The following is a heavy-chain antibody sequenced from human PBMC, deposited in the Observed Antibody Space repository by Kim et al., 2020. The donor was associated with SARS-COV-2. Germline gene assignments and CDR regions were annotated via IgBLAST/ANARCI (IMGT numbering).Heavy chain of an antibody. V-gene: IGHV1-45*02. CDR3: ANGDYGDYGLDY. J-gene: IGHJ4*02. D-gene: IGHD4-17*01. Sequence: NYAQKFQDRVTITRDRSMSTAYMELSSLRSEDTAMYYCANGDYGDYGLDYWGQGTLVTVSS.